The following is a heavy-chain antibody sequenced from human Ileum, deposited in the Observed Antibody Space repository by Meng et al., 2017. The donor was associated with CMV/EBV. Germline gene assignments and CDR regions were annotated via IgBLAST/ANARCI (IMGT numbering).Heavy chain of an antibody. CDR3: ARENWVYDY. J-gene: IGHJ4*02. Sequence: QMQLGRSGTELKKPGASARVSCKASGNIFTGYYMHWVRQAPGQGLEWVGCINLNSGVIDFAQKFQGRITLTRDTSITTAYMELTRLIYDDTAVYYCARENWVYDYWGQGTLVTVSS. V-gene: IGHV1-2*02. CDR2: INLNSGVI. CDR1: GNIFTGYY. D-gene: IGHD7-27*01.